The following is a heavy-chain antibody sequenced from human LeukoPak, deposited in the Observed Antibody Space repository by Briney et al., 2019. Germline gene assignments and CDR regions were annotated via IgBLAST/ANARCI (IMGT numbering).Heavy chain of an antibody. V-gene: IGHV3-48*01. CDR2: ISSSSSTI. D-gene: IGHD6-19*01. CDR1: GFTFSSYS. J-gene: IGHJ4*02. CDR3: ARVGDSSGWQYYLDY. Sequence: GGSLRLSCAASGFTFSSYSMNWVRQAPGKGLECVSYISSSSSTIYYADSVKGRFTISRDNAKNSLYLQMNSLRAEDTAVYYCARVGDSSGWQYYLDYWGQGTLVTVTS.